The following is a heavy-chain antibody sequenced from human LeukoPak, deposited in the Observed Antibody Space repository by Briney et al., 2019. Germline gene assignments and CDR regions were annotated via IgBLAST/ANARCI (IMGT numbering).Heavy chain of an antibody. J-gene: IGHJ4*02. CDR2: IKQDGSEK. CDR3: ARGSGSGYCSSTSCYTVYYFDY. CDR1: GFTFSSYR. D-gene: IGHD2-2*02. V-gene: IGHV3-7*04. Sequence: GGSLRLSCAASGFTFSSYRMSWVRQAPGKGLEWVANIKQDGSEKYYVDSVKGRFTIFRDNAKNSLYLQMNSLRAEDTAVYYCARGSGSGYCSSTSCYTVYYFDYWGQGTLVTVSS.